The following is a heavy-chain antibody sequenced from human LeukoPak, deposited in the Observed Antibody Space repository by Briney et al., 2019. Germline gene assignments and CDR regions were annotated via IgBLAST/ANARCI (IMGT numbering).Heavy chain of an antibody. Sequence: ASETLSLTCNDSGGSISSYFGSWIRQPPGKGLEWIGYVYYSGSTNYNPSLKSRVTISVDTSKKQFSLKLSSATAADTAVYYCARSPRYCSGGSCYFLHYWGQGTLVTVSS. V-gene: IGHV4-59*01. J-gene: IGHJ4*02. CDR2: VYYSGST. D-gene: IGHD2-15*01. CDR3: ARSPRYCSGGSCYFLHY. CDR1: GGSISSYF.